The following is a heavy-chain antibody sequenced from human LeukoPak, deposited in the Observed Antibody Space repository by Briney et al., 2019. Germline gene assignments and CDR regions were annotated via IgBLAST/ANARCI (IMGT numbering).Heavy chain of an antibody. J-gene: IGHJ5*02. V-gene: IGHV1-8*01. D-gene: IGHD3-10*01. CDR2: MNPNSGNT. CDR3: ARGLLTMVRGAKLYWFDP. CDR1: GYTFTSYD. Sequence: ASVKVSCKASGYTFTSYDINWVRQATGQGLEWMGWMNPNSGNTGYAQKFQGRVTMTRNTSISTAYMELSSLRSEDTAVYYCARGLLTMVRGAKLYWFDPWGQGTLATVSS.